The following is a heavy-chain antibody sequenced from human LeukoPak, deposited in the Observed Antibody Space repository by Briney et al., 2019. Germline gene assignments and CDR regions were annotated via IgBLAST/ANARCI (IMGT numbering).Heavy chain of an antibody. J-gene: IGHJ4*02. D-gene: IGHD5-12*01. Sequence: SQTLSLTCTVSGGSISSGGYYWSWIRQHPGKDLEWIGYIYYSGSTYYNPSLKSRVTISVDTSKNQFSLKLSSVTAADTAVYYRARHSDYLRAFDYWGQGTLVTVSS. CDR2: IYYSGST. V-gene: IGHV4-31*03. CDR3: ARHSDYLRAFDY. CDR1: GGSISSGGYY.